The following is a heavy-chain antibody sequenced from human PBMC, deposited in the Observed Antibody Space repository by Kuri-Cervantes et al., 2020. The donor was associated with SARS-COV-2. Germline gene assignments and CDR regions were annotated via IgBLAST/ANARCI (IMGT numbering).Heavy chain of an antibody. CDR2: ISATSTII. Sequence: GGSLRLSCAASGFTFSSYSMNWVRQTPGKGLEWVSCISATSTIIHYADSVKGRFTISRDNAKYALYLQMNSLRDEDTAVYYCARDLRNDPFYESGSSVYWGQGTLVTVSS. V-gene: IGHV3-48*02. CDR3: ARDLRNDPFYESGSSVY. J-gene: IGHJ4*02. D-gene: IGHD3-3*01. CDR1: GFTFSSYS.